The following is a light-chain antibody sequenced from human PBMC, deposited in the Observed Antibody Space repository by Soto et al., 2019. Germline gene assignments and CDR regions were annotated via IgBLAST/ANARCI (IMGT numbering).Light chain of an antibody. CDR2: GAS. J-gene: IGKJ1*01. CDR1: QSVSSY. V-gene: IGKV3-11*01. Sequence: EIALTQSPATLSLSPGERATLSWRTSQSVSSYLAWYQQKPGQAPRLLIYGASNRATGIPARFSGSGSETDFTLTISSLEPEDFAVYYCQQRSATWTFGQGTKVDIK. CDR3: QQRSATWT.